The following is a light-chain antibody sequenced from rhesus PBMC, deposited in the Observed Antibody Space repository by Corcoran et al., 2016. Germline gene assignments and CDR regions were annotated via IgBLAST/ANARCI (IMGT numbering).Light chain of an antibody. CDR2: AAY. CDR3: QPRNTYPHS. Sequence: DIQMTQSPSSLSASVGDKVTITCRASQGISNALAWYQQKPGKAPRLLIYAAYTLQGGVPSRFTGSGSRTEFTLTISRLQPEDFAVYYCQPRNTYPHSFGQGTKVEIK. CDR1: QGISNA. J-gene: IGKJ2*01. V-gene: IGKV1-33*01.